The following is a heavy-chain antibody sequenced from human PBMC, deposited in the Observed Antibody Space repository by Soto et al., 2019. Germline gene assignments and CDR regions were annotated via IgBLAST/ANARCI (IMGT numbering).Heavy chain of an antibody. V-gene: IGHV3-15*07. J-gene: IGHJ6*02. CDR2: IKSKTDGGRT. D-gene: IGHD5-18*01. Sequence: GGSLRLSCAASGFTFSNAWMNWVRQAPGKGLEWVGRIKSKTDGGRTDYAAPVKGRFTISRDDFKNTLYLQMNSLKTEDTAVYYCTTDPGYSYGQYYYYYGMDVWGQGTTVTVSS. CDR1: GFTFSNAW. CDR3: TTDPGYSYGQYYYYYGMDV.